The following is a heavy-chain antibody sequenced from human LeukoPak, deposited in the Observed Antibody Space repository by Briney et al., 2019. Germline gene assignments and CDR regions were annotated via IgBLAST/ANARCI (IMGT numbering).Heavy chain of an antibody. CDR1: GFTFSSYT. V-gene: IGHV3-21*04. CDR2: ISSSSSYM. Sequence: GGSLRLSCAASGFTFSSYTMNWVRQAPGKGLEWVSSISSSSSYMYYADSVKGRFTISRDNAKNSLSLQMNNLRAEDTALYYCARGGSFFNYWGQGILVTVSS. D-gene: IGHD1-26*01. CDR3: ARGGSFFNY. J-gene: IGHJ4*02.